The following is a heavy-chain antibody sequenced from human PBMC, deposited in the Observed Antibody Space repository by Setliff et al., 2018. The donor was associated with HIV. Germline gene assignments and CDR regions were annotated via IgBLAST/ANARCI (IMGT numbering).Heavy chain of an antibody. V-gene: IGHV4-59*01. J-gene: IGHJ4*02. Sequence: TLSLTCIVSGASIRSYYWAWIRQSPGRGLQYLGHLYYSGSTNYNPSLKSRITMSMDTSKNQFPLQLSSVTAADTAVYFCARRNPNVGASDYWGQGILVTVSS. CDR3: ARRNPNVGASDY. D-gene: IGHD1-26*01. CDR1: GASIRSYY. CDR2: LYYSGST.